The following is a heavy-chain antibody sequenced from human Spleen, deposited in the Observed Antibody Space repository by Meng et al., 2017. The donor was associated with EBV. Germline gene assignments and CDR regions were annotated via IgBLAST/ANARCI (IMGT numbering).Heavy chain of an antibody. J-gene: IGHJ5*02. CDR2: INHSGST. CDR1: GESFSGFY. V-gene: IGHV4-34*01. Sequence: LQQWGAGLLKASETLSLTCAVSGESFSGFYWSWIRQPPGKALEWIGEINHSGSTNYNPSLKSRVTISVDTSRRQFSLKFNSVTPADTAVYFCARLEGDGTGSYFVTWGQGTLVTVSS. D-gene: IGHD3-10*01. CDR3: ARLEGDGTGSYFVT.